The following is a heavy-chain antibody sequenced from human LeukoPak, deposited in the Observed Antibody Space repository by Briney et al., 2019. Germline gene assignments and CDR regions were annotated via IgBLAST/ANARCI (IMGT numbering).Heavy chain of an antibody. CDR2: IYARGNT. D-gene: IGHD2/OR15-2a*01. V-gene: IGHV4-61*02. CDR1: GGSISGNYY. Sequence: SETLSLTCTFSGGSISGNYYWSWIRQPAGKGLEWIGRIYARGNTNYNPSLKSRVTISVDTSKNQLSLILSSVTAADTAVYFCARDSHAYFDAFDIWGQGTMVTVSS. CDR3: ARDSHAYFDAFDI. J-gene: IGHJ3*02.